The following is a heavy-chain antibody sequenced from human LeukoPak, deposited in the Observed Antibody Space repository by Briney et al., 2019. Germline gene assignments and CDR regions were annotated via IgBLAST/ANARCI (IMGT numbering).Heavy chain of an antibody. Sequence: PGGSLRLSCEASGFTFSIYAMSWVRQTPGKGLQWVSSITSRDGTTYYADSVKGRFTISRDNSESTLYLRMSSLRAEDTAIYYCARDRPNYYGSDGHYYRRDGDHWGQGTLVTVSS. J-gene: IGHJ5*02. CDR2: ITSRDGTT. D-gene: IGHD3-22*01. V-gene: IGHV3-23*01. CDR1: GFTFSIYA. CDR3: ARDRPNYYGSDGHYYRRDGDH.